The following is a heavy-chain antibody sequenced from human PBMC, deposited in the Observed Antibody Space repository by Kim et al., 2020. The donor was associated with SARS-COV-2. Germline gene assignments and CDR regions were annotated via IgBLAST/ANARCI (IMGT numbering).Heavy chain of an antibody. CDR3: AKGVINSGFDY. J-gene: IGHJ4*02. Sequence: TYCADSVKGRVTMSIDKSKNMLYLHMNSLRVEDTAVYYCAKGVINSGFDYWGQGTQVTVSS. CDR2: T. D-gene: IGHD1-26*01. V-gene: IGHV3-23*01.